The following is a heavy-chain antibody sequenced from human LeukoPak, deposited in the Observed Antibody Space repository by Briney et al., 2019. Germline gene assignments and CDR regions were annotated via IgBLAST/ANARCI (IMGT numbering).Heavy chain of an antibody. V-gene: IGHV3-11*01. CDR1: GFTFSDYY. D-gene: IGHD3-22*01. CDR3: ARSIGSYYTMDV. Sequence: GGYLRLSCVACGFTFSDYYMNWIRQAPGRGLEWVSYISGSGSDLYYADSVKGRFTISRDNAKNSLYLQMNSLRAEDTAVYYCARSIGSYYTMDVWGQGTTVTVSS. J-gene: IGHJ6*02. CDR2: ISGSGSDL.